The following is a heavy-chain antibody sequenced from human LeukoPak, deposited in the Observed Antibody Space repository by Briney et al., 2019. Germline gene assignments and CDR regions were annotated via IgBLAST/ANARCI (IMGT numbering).Heavy chain of an antibody. CDR3: ATRGVVVPAAIDY. CDR1: GYTFTGYY. J-gene: IGHJ4*02. D-gene: IGHD2-2*01. CDR2: ISAYNGNT. Sequence: ASVKVSCKASGYTFTGYYMHWVRQAPGQGLEWMGWISAYNGNTNYAQKLQGRVTMTTDTSTSTAYMELRSLRSDDTAVYYCATRGVVVPAAIDYWGQGTLVTVSS. V-gene: IGHV1-18*04.